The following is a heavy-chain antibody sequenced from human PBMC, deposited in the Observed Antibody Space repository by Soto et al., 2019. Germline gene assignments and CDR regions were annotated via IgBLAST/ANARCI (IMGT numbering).Heavy chain of an antibody. Sequence: QVQLQESGPGLVKPSETLSLTCTVSGGSISTYFWSWIRQPAGGGLEWIGRIYTTGSTHYNPSLKSRVPMSLDTSRNQFSPKLSSVTAADTAGYYCARAGGYFDNSGSGVYHYHGVDVWGQGTTVTVSS. CDR3: ARAGGYFDNSGSGVYHYHGVDV. V-gene: IGHV4-4*07. J-gene: IGHJ6*02. D-gene: IGHD3-22*01. CDR1: GGSISTYF. CDR2: IYTTGST.